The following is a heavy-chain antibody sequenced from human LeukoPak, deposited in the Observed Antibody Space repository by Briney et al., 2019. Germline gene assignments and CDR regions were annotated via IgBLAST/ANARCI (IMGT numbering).Heavy chain of an antibody. CDR2: IYPGDSDT. V-gene: IGHV5-51*01. D-gene: IGHD3-3*01. J-gene: IGHJ5*02. CDR3: AMTYYDFWSGHGTQLDWFDP. CDR1: GYSFTSYW. Sequence: GESLKISCKGSGYSFTSYWIGWVRQMPGKGLEWMGIIYPGDSDTRYSPSFQGQVTISADKSISTAYLQWSSLKASDTAMYYCAMTYYDFWSGHGTQLDWFDPWGQGTLVTVSS.